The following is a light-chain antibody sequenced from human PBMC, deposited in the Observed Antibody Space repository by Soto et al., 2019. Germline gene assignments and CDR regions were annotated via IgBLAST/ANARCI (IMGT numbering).Light chain of an antibody. V-gene: IGKV3-20*01. CDR1: QSVSSSY. CDR2: GAS. J-gene: IGKJ4*01. Sequence: EIVLTQSPGTLSLSPGERATLSCRASQSVSSSYLAWYQQKPGQAPRLLIYGASSRATGNPDRFSGSGSGTDFTLTISRLETEDFAVYYCQQYGSSPLTFGGGTKVEIK. CDR3: QQYGSSPLT.